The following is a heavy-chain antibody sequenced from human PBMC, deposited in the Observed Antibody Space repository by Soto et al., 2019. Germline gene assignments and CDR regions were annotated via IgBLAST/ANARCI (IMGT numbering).Heavy chain of an antibody. D-gene: IGHD1-1*01. V-gene: IGHV3-23*01. J-gene: IGHJ6*02. CDR2: ISVSGDHT. Sequence: GGSLRLSCAASGFTFSSFTMTWVRQAPGKGLDWVSSISVSGDHTYYADSVKGRFTISRDNSKNTLYLQMNSLRAEDTAVYSCARRRWDYGVDVWGQGTTVTVSS. CDR1: GFTFSSFT. CDR3: ARRRWDYGVDV.